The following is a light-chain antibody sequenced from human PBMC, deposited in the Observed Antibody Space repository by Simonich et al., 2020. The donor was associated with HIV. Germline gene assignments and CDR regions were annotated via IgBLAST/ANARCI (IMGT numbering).Light chain of an antibody. CDR3: QSYDSSKNQGV. Sequence: NFMLTQPHSVSESPGKTVTISCTRSSGSIASNYVQWYQQRPGSAPTTVIYEGNHRPSGVPDRFSGSIDSSSNSASLTISGLKTEDEADYYCQSYDSSKNQGVFGGGTKLTVL. V-gene: IGLV6-57*03. CDR1: SGSIASNY. J-gene: IGLJ2*01. CDR2: EGN.